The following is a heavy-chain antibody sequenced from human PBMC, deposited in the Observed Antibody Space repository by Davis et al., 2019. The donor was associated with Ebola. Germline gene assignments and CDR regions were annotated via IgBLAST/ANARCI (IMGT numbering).Heavy chain of an antibody. CDR2: ISWNSGSI. J-gene: IGHJ6*02. CDR1: GFTFDDYA. Sequence: PGGSLRLSCAASGFTFDDYAMHWVRQAPGKGLEWVSGISWNSGSIGYADSVKGRFTISRDNAKNSLYLQMSSLRGEDTALYYCVKDRRDGYTVVARTNGMDVWGQGTTVIVSS. V-gene: IGHV3-9*01. CDR3: VKDRRDGYTVVARTNGMDV. D-gene: IGHD5-24*01.